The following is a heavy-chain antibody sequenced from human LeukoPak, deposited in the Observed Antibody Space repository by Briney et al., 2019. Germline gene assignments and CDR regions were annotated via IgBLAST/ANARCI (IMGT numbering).Heavy chain of an antibody. Sequence: GGSLRLSCEASGFTFSSSAMNWVRQAPGKGLEWVSSISVSGDRTYYADSVKGRFTISRDNSKNTLFLQMNSLRAEDTAVYYCAKGYYGSGSYGWFDYWGQGTLVTVSS. CDR3: AKGYYGSGSYGWFDY. V-gene: IGHV3-23*01. J-gene: IGHJ4*02. D-gene: IGHD3-10*01. CDR1: GFTFSSSA. CDR2: ISVSGDRT.